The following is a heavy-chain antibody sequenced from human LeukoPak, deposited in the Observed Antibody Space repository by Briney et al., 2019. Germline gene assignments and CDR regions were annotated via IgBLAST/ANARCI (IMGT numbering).Heavy chain of an antibody. D-gene: IGHD3-22*01. Sequence: GGSLRLSCAASGFTFSSCSMNWVRQAPGKGLEWVSSISSSSSYIYYADSVKGRFTISRDNAKNSLYLQMNSLRAEDTAVYYCARARDYYDTYYFDYWGQGTLVTVSS. V-gene: IGHV3-21*01. CDR3: ARARDYYDTYYFDY. CDR1: GFTFSSCS. CDR2: ISSSSSYI. J-gene: IGHJ4*02.